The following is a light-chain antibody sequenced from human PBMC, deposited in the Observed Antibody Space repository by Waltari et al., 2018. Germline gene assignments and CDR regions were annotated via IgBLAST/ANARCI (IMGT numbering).Light chain of an antibody. J-gene: IGLJ1*01. CDR3: CAHAGGGTHYA. Sequence: QSALTQPASVSGSPGQSLTISCTGTSSDVGSSNRVSWYQQHPGKGPKILIYEGTQRLSGGSDPFSGSKSGNTASLTLSGLQPEDEADYYCCAHAGGGTHYAFGTGTKVTVL. V-gene: IGLV2-23*01. CDR2: EGT. CDR1: SSDVGSSNR.